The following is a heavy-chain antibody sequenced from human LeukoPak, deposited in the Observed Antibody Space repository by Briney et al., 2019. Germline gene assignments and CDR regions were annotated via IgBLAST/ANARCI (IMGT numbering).Heavy chain of an antibody. Sequence: ASVKVSCKATGYTFTSYGISWVRQAPGQGLEWMGWISAYNGNTNYAQKLQGRVTMTTDTSTSTAYMELRSLRSDDTAVYYCARDLKMATITRAGYWGQGTLVTVSS. CDR3: ARDLKMATITRAGY. CDR2: ISAYNGNT. CDR1: GYTFTSYG. V-gene: IGHV1-18*01. D-gene: IGHD5-24*01. J-gene: IGHJ4*02.